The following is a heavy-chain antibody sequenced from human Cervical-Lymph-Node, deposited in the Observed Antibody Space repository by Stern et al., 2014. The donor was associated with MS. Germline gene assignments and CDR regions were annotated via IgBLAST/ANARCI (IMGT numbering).Heavy chain of an antibody. CDR3: ASAAHRGY. V-gene: IGHV3-21*01. CDR1: GFSFSVAT. Sequence: VQLAESGGGLVKPGGSLSLSCAAPGFSFSVATMNWVRQSPGQGLEWVASISSSSSFIHYADSVKGRFTISRDNVNNSLFLQMSSLTVEDTAVYYCASAAHRGYWGQGTLVAVSS. J-gene: IGHJ4*02. D-gene: IGHD6-25*01. CDR2: ISSSSSFI.